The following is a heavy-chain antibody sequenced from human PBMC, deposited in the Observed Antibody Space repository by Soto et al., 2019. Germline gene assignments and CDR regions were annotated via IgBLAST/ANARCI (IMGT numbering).Heavy chain of an antibody. Sequence: PSQTLSLTCAISGDSVSSNSATWNWIRQSPSRGLEWLGRTYYRSKWYNDYAVSVKSRITINPDTSKNQFSLQLTSVTPEDTAVYYCGRAHLGSDRYTLEHFDPWGQGTLVTVSS. V-gene: IGHV6-1*01. D-gene: IGHD1-1*01. CDR3: GRAHLGSDRYTLEHFDP. CDR1: GDSVSSNSAT. CDR2: TYYRSKWYN. J-gene: IGHJ5*02.